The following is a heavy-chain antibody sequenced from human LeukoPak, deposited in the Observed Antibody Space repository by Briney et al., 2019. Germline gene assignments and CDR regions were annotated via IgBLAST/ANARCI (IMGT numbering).Heavy chain of an antibody. CDR1: GYTFTSYG. J-gene: IGHJ4*02. V-gene: IGHV1-18*01. CDR3: ARDAETATYYYDSSGYYDY. Sequence: GASVKVSCKASGYTFTSYGVSWVRQAPGQELEWMGWISAYNGNTNYAQKLQGRVTMTTDTSTSTAYMELRSLRSDDTAVYYCARDAETATYYYDSSGYYDYWGQGTLVTVSS. D-gene: IGHD3-22*01. CDR2: ISAYNGNT.